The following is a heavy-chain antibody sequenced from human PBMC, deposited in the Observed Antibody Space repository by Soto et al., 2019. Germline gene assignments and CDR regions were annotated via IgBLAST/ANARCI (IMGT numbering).Heavy chain of an antibody. CDR2: IYYSGST. D-gene: IGHD1-26*01. Sequence: PSETLSLTCTGSGGSISSDYWSWIRQPPGKGLEWIGYIYYSGSTNYNPSLKSRVTISVDTSKNQFSLKLSSVTAADTAVYYCARRYGGNFDYWGQGTLVTVS. CDR3: ARRYGGNFDY. J-gene: IGHJ4*02. V-gene: IGHV4-59*01. CDR1: GGSISSDY.